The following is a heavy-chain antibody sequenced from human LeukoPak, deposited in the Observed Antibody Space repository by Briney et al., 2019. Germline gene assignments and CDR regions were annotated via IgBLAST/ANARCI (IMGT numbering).Heavy chain of an antibody. D-gene: IGHD6-19*01. Sequence: ASVKVSCKASGYTFTSYYIHWVRQAPGQGLEWKGIINPSGGSTSYAQKFQGRVTITRNTSISTAYMELSSLRSEDTAVYYCARDVASAVAGTGFDYWGQGTLVTVSS. CDR2: INPSGGST. J-gene: IGHJ4*02. CDR3: ARDVASAVAGTGFDY. CDR1: GYTFTSYY. V-gene: IGHV1-46*01.